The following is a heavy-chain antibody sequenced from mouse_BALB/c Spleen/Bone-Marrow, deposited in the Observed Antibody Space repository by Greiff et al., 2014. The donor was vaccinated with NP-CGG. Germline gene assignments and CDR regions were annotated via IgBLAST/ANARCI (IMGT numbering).Heavy chain of an antibody. J-gene: IGHJ2*01. Sequence: VTLKESGAALVKPGASVKLSCTASGFNIKDTYMHWVKQRPEQGLEWIGRIDPANGNTKYDPKFQGKATITADTSSNTAYLQLSSLTSEDTAVYYCANYYYGSHFDYWGQGTTLTVSS. V-gene: IGHV14-3*02. CDR1: GFNIKDTY. D-gene: IGHD1-1*01. CDR3: ANYYYGSHFDY. CDR2: IDPANGNT.